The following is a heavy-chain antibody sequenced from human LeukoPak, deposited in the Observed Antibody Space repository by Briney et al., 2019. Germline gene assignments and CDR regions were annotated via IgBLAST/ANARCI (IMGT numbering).Heavy chain of an antibody. CDR1: GFTFSSYG. CDR2: ISYDGSNK. V-gene: IGHV3-30*18. Sequence: TGGSLRLSCAASGFTFSSYGMHWVRQAPGKGLEWVAVISYDGSNKYYADSVKGRFTISRDNSKNTLYLQMNSLRAVDTAVYYCAKGQYCGGDCYRDAFDIWGQGTMVTVSS. D-gene: IGHD2-21*02. J-gene: IGHJ3*02. CDR3: AKGQYCGGDCYRDAFDI.